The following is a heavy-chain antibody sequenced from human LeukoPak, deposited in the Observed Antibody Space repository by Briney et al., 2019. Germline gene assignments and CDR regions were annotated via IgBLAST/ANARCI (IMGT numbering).Heavy chain of an antibody. CDR3: ARDGVVPAATVPDY. CDR1: GYTCTSYG. CDR2: ISAYNGNT. J-gene: IGHJ4*02. V-gene: IGHV1-18*01. Sequence: ASVKVSCKASGYTCTSYGISWVRHAPAQGLEWMGWISAYNGNTNYAQKLQGRVTMTTDTSTSTAYMELRSLRSDDTAVYYCARDGVVPAATVPDYWGQGTLVTVSS. D-gene: IGHD2-2*01.